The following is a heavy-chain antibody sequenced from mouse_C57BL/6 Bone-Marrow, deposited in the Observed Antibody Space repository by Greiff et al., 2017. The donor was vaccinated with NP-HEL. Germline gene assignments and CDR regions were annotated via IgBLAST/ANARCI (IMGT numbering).Heavy chain of an antibody. V-gene: IGHV1-55*01. CDR3: ARRTAQATSLDY. J-gene: IGHJ2*01. Sequence: VQLQQSGAELVKPGASVKMSCKASGYTFTSYWITWVKQRPGQGLEWIGDIYPGSGSTNYNEKFKSKATLTVDTSSSTAYMQLSSLTSEDSAVYYCARRTAQATSLDYWGQGTTLTVSS. CDR2: IYPGSGST. CDR1: GYTFTSYW. D-gene: IGHD3-2*02.